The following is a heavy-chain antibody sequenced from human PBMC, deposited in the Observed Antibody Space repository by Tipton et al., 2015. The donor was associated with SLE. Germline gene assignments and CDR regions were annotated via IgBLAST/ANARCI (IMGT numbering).Heavy chain of an antibody. J-gene: IGHJ4*02. CDR2: TRNDGRNK. D-gene: IGHD4-17*01. CDR3: AKFPSSAYGGYGY. V-gene: IGHV3-30*02. Sequence: SLRLSCAASGFTVSSNYMSWVRQAPGKGLQWVAFTRNDGRNKYYADSVKGRFTISRDNSKNTLYLQMSSLKTEDTAVYYCAKFPSSAYGGYGYWGQGTLVTVSS. CDR1: GFTVSSNY.